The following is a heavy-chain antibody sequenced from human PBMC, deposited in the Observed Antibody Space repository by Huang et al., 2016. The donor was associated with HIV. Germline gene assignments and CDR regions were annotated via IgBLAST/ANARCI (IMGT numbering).Heavy chain of an antibody. D-gene: IGHD3-3*01. CDR2: SNTNTGNP. CDR3: ASSPREVFGVFDY. J-gene: IGHJ4*02. V-gene: IGHV7-4-1*02. CDR1: GYTFTSYA. Sequence: QVQLVQSGSELKKPGASVKVSCNASGYTFTSYAMNWVRQAPGQGLEWRGWSNTNTGNPTYAQGVTGRFVFALDTSVSTAYLQISSLKAEDTAVYYCASSPREVFGVFDYWGQGTLVTVSS.